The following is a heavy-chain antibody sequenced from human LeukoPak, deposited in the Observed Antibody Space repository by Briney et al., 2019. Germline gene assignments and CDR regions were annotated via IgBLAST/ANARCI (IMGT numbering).Heavy chain of an antibody. D-gene: IGHD6-13*01. CDR1: GFTFSSYA. V-gene: IGHV3-23*01. Sequence: GGSLRLSCAASGFTFSSYAMSWVRQAPGKGLEWVSAISGSGGSTYYADSVKGRFTISRDNSKNTLYLQMNSLRAEDTAVYYCAKPNTPRTAAPGGAFDIWGQGTMVTVSS. CDR3: AKPNTPRTAAPGGAFDI. CDR2: ISGSGGST. J-gene: IGHJ3*02.